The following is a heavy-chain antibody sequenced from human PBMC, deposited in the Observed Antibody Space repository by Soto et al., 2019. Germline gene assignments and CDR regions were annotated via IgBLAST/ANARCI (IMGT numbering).Heavy chain of an antibody. CDR2: ISSSGSSI. CDR1: GFTFSSYE. D-gene: IGHD2-2*01. CDR3: ARESCSTSSCSYRYGMDV. Sequence: GGSLRLSCATSGFTFSSYEMNWVRRAPGKGLEWVSYISSSGSSIYYADSVKGRFTISRDNAKNSLYLQMSSLRAEDTAVYYCARESCSTSSCSYRYGMDVWGQGTTVTVSS. J-gene: IGHJ6*02. V-gene: IGHV3-48*03.